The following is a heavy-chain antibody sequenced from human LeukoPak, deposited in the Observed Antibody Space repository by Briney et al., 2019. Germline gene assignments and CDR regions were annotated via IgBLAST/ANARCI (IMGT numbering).Heavy chain of an antibody. Sequence: PSETLSLTCTVSGGSISSYYWSWLRQPPGKGLEWLGYIYNSGSTNYNPSLKSRVTISVGTSKNQFSLKLSSVTAADTAVYYCARWDSSGWPKGAVDIWGQGTMVTVSS. CDR3: ARWDSSGWPKGAVDI. V-gene: IGHV4-59*08. D-gene: IGHD6-19*01. CDR2: IYNSGST. J-gene: IGHJ3*02. CDR1: GGSISSYY.